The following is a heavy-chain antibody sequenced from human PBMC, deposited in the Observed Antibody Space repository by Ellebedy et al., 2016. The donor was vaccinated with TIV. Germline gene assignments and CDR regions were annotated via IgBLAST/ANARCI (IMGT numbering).Heavy chain of an antibody. CDR3: ARGIAVAGKDSFDS. CDR2: TYYRSTWYY. D-gene: IGHD6-19*01. J-gene: IGHJ4*02. Sequence: SQTLSLTCXISGDSVSSNSAAWNWLRQSPSRGLEWLGRTYYRSTWYYDYAVSVKSRININPDTSQNQFSLQLNSVTPEDTAVYYCARGIAVAGKDSFDSWGQGALVTVSS. CDR1: GDSVSSNSAA. V-gene: IGHV6-1*01.